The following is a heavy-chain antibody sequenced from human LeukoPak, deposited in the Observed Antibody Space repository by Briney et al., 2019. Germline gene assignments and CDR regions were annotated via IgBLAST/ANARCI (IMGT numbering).Heavy chain of an antibody. CDR3: TRDYYDSSGLPFDY. Sequence: GGSLRLSCAGSGYSFRSHSMNWVRQAPGKGLEWVSSISSISHYIYYADSVKGRFTISRDNAKNSLYLQMNSLRAEGTALYYCTRDYYDSSGLPFDYWGQGTLVTVSS. CDR1: GYSFRSHS. D-gene: IGHD3-22*01. CDR2: ISSISHYI. V-gene: IGHV3-21*01. J-gene: IGHJ4*02.